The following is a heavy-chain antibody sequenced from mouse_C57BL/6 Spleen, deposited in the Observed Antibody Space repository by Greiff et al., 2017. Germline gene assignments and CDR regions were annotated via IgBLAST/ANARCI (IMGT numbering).Heavy chain of an antibody. V-gene: IGHV1-69*01. CDR1: GYTFTSYW. CDR3: ARLGPGAWFAY. D-gene: IGHD3-1*01. Sequence: QVQLQQPGAELVMPGASGKLSCKASGYTFTSYWRHWVKKRPGQGLEWIGEIDPSDSYTNYNQKFKGKSTLTVDKSSSTAYMQLSSLTSEDSAVYYCARLGPGAWFAYWGQGTLVTVSA. J-gene: IGHJ3*01. CDR2: IDPSDSYT.